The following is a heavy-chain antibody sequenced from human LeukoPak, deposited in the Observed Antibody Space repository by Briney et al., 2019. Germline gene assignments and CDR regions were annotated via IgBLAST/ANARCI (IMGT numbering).Heavy chain of an antibody. V-gene: IGHV5-51*01. Sequence: GESLKISCKGSGYSFTSYWIGWVRQMPGKGLEWMGIIYPGDSDTRYSPSFQGQVTISADKSISTAYLQWSSLKASDTAMYYCARLGRYYYGSGIPWRNWFDPWGQGTLVTVSS. CDR1: GYSFTSYW. D-gene: IGHD3-10*01. J-gene: IGHJ5*02. CDR2: IYPGDSDT. CDR3: ARLGRYYYGSGIPWRNWFDP.